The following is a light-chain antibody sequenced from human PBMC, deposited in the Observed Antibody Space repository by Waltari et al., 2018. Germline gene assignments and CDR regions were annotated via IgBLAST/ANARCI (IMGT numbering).Light chain of an antibody. V-gene: IGKV1-12*01. CDR2: AAS. J-gene: IGKJ1*01. CDR3: QQGNSFPPT. CDR1: QGISNW. Sequence: DIQMTQSPSSVSASVGDRVNITCRASQGISNWLAWYQQKPGKAPKLLIYAASILQTGVPSRFSGSGSGTDFTLTIRNLQPEDFATYFCQQGNSFPPTFGQGTRVEVK.